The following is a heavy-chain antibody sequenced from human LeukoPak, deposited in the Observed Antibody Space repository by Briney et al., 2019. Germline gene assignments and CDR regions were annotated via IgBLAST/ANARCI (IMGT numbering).Heavy chain of an antibody. CDR3: ARARTASGLGGY. J-gene: IGHJ4*02. CDR2: MNPNSGYT. Sequence: ASVKVSCKASGYTFTGYDINWVRQATGQGLEWMGWMNPNSGYTGYAQKFQGRVTMTRNTSISTAYMELSSLRSEDTALYYCARARTASGLGGYWGQGTLVTVSS. V-gene: IGHV1-8*01. D-gene: IGHD3-16*01. CDR1: GYTFTGYD.